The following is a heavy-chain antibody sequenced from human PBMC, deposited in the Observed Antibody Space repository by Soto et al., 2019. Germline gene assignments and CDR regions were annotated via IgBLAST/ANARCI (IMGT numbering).Heavy chain of an antibody. D-gene: IGHD6-19*01. CDR1: RYNFGAYA. J-gene: IGHJ4*02. V-gene: IGHV3-23*01. CDR2: ITGSGDNT. CDR3: TSPGIPVAHFLDY. Sequence: LRLSCAVSRYNFGAYAMSWVRQAPGKGLEWVSGITGSGDNTYYANSVKGRFTISRDNSKNTVFLQMSSLRAEDTAVYYCTSPGIPVAHFLDYWGQGTLVTVSS.